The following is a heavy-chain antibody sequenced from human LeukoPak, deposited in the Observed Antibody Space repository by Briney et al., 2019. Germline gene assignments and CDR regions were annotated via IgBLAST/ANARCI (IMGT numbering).Heavy chain of an antibody. V-gene: IGHV4-4*02. Sequence: SETLSFTCAVSGGSISSSNWWSWVRQPPGKGLEWIGEIYHSGSTNYNPSLKSRVTIPVDKSKNQFSLKLSSVTAADTAVYYCARVDYGYCFDYWGQGTLVTVSS. J-gene: IGHJ4*02. CDR2: IYHSGST. CDR3: ARVDYGYCFDY. CDR1: GGSISSSNW. D-gene: IGHD3-10*01.